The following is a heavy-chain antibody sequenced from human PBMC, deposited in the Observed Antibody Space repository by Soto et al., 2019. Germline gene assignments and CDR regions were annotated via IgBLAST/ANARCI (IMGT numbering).Heavy chain of an antibody. D-gene: IGHD4-17*01. V-gene: IGHV1-69*13. CDR2: IIPIFGTA. J-gene: IGHJ4*02. CDR3: ARGPGYGDYGPDDY. CDR1: GGTFSSYA. Sequence: SVKVSCKASGGTFSSYAISWVRQAPRQGLEWMGGIIPIFGTANYAQKFQGRVTITADESTSTAYMELSSLRSEDTAVYYCARGPGYGDYGPDDYWGQGTLVTVSS.